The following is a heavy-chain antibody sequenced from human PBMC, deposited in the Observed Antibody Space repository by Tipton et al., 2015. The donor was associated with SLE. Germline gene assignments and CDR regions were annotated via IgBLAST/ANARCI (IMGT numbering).Heavy chain of an antibody. CDR3: ARDRGYSGYDPPGYFDY. V-gene: IGHV3-48*03. J-gene: IGHJ4*02. Sequence: SLRLSCVASRFTFSNSDMNWVRQAPGKGLEWISYISSSGSTIFYADSVKGRFTISRVNSKNSLYLQMNSLRAEDTAVYYCARDRGYSGYDPPGYFDYWGQGTLVTVSS. CDR1: RFTFSNSD. CDR2: ISSSGSTI. D-gene: IGHD5-12*01.